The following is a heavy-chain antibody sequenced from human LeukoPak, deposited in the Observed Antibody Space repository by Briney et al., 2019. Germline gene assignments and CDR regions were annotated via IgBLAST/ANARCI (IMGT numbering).Heavy chain of an antibody. J-gene: IGHJ4*02. D-gene: IGHD4-11*01. V-gene: IGHV3-73*01. CDR3: TRNWDYSDFFDY. Sequence: GGSLKLSCAASGFTFSASAMHWARHTSGKGLEWVGRIRSKANTYATAYAASVKGRFTISRDESKNTAYLEMNSLKIEDTAVYYCTRNWDYSDFFDYWGQGTLVTVSS. CDR2: IRSKANTYAT. CDR1: GFTFSASA.